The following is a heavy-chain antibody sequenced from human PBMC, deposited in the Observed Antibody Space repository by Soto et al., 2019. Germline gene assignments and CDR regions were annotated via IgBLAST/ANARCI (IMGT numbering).Heavy chain of an antibody. J-gene: IGHJ3*02. CDR3: ARDGGLRDAFDI. D-gene: IGHD5-12*01. Sequence: ASVKVSCKTSGYTFTNYGISWVRQAPGLGLEWMGWINGYNGNTNYAQRFQGRVTLTTDTSTSTAYMELRSLRSDDTAVYYCARDGGLRDAFDIWGQGAMVTVSS. CDR1: GYTFTNYG. CDR2: INGYNGNT. V-gene: IGHV1-18*04.